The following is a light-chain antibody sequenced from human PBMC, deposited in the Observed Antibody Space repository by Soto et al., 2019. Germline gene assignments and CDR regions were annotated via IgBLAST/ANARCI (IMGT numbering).Light chain of an antibody. CDR1: QSVYNNY. CDR2: GAS. J-gene: IGKJ2*01. V-gene: IGKV3-20*01. Sequence: EIVLTQSPGTLSLSPGERATLSCRASQSVYNNYLAWYQQKPGQTPRLLVNGASNRATGIPDRFSGGGSGTDFTLTISSLEPEDFAVYYCQQYGLQPHSFGQGTRVEIK. CDR3: QQYGLQPHS.